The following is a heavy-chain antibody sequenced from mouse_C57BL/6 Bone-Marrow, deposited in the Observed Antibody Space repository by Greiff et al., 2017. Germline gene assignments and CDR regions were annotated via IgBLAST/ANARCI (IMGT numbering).Heavy chain of an antibody. CDR1: GYAFSSSW. V-gene: IGHV1-82*01. Sequence: VQLQQSGPELVKPGASVTISCKASGYAFSSSWMNWVKQRPGKGLEWIGRIYPGDGDTNYNGKFKGKATLTADKSSSTAYMQLSSLTSEDSAVYFCAREGGNYFWFAYWGRGTLVTVSA. CDR3: AREGGNYFWFAY. J-gene: IGHJ3*01. CDR2: IYPGDGDT. D-gene: IGHD2-1*01.